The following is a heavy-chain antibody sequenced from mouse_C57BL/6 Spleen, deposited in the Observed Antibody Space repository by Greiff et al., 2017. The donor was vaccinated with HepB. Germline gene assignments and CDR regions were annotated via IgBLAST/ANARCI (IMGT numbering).Heavy chain of an antibody. CDR1: GFTFSSYA. CDR2: ISDGGSYT. Sequence: DVQLQESGGGLVKPGGSLKLSCAASGFTFSSYAMSWVRQTPEKRLEWVATISDGGSYTYYPDNVKGRFTISRDNAKNNLYLQMSHLKSEDTAMYYCARDVGYYFDYWGQGTTLTVSS. D-gene: IGHD2-2*01. CDR3: ARDVGYYFDY. J-gene: IGHJ2*01. V-gene: IGHV5-4*01.